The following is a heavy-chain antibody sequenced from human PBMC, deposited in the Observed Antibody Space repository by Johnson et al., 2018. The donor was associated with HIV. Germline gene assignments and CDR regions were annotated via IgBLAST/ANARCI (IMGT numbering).Heavy chain of an antibody. D-gene: IGHD3-16*01. J-gene: IGHJ3*02. V-gene: IGHV3-30*14. CDR2: ISYDGSNE. CDR1: GFTFSTYA. CDR3: AREGGKAINDAFDI. Sequence: QVQLVESGGGVVRPGGSLRLSCAASGFTFSTYAMNWVRQGPGKGLEWVAVISYDGSNEYYPDSVRGRFSISRDNSKNTLYLQMNSLRDEDTAVYYCAREGGKAINDAFDIWSQGTMVTVSS.